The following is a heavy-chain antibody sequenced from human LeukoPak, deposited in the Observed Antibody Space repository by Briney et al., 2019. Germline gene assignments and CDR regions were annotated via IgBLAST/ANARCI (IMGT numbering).Heavy chain of an antibody. Sequence: SGPTLVNPTQTLTLTCTFSGFSLSSGVVGVGWIRQPPGKALEWLALIYWNDDKRYTPSLKKRLTVTKDTSENRVVLTLTNMEPVDTATYYCTHTVDYGGNPNDYWGQGTLVTVSP. V-gene: IGHV2-5*01. CDR3: THTVDYGGNPNDY. D-gene: IGHD4-23*01. CDR1: GFSLSSGVVG. J-gene: IGHJ4*02. CDR2: IYWNDDK.